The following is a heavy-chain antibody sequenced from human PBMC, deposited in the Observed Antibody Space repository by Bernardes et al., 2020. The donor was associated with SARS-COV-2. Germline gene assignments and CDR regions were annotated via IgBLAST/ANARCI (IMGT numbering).Heavy chain of an antibody. D-gene: IGHD3-16*02. CDR2: FDPEDGET. CDR1: GYTLTALS. J-gene: IGHJ4*02. CDR3: ATGVMITFGGVIGPGDY. Sequence: ASVQVSCKVSGYTLTALSMHWVRQAPGKGLEWMGGFDPEDGETIYAQKFQGRVTMTEDTSTDTAYMELSSLRSEDTAVYYCATGVMITFGGVIGPGDYWGQGTLVTGSS. V-gene: IGHV1-24*01.